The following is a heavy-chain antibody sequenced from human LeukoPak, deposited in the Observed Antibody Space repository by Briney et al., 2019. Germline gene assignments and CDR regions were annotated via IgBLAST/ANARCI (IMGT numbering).Heavy chain of an antibody. CDR3: ARAAYDFGNWFDP. Sequence: PSQTLSLTCTVSGGSISSGGYYWSWIRQHPGKGLEWIGYIYYSGSTYYNPSLKSRVTISVDTSKNQFSLKLSSVTAADTAVYYCARAAYDFGNWFDPWGQGTLVTVSS. J-gene: IGHJ5*02. CDR1: GGSISSGGYY. CDR2: IYYSGST. D-gene: IGHD3-3*01. V-gene: IGHV4-31*03.